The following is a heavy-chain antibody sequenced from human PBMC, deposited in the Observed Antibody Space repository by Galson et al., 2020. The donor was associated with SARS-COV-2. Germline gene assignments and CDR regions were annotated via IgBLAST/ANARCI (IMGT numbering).Heavy chain of an antibody. CDR3: ARDGDSSDAFDI. J-gene: IGHJ3*02. CDR1: GFTVSRHY. Sequence: GGSLRLSCAASGFTVSRHYMIWVRQAPGKGLEWVSIMYGGGSTYYADSVKGRFTISRDNSRNTLFLQMSSLRAEDTAVYYCARDGDSSDAFDIWGQGTMVTVSS. V-gene: IGHV3-53*01. CDR2: MYGGGST. D-gene: IGHD3-22*01.